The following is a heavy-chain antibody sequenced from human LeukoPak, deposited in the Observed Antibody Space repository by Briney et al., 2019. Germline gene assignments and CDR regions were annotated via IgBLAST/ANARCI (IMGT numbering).Heavy chain of an antibody. J-gene: IGHJ4*02. CDR3: AKRGNSWDLFDY. D-gene: IGHD6-13*01. CDR1: GFTFSSYV. V-gene: IGHV3-23*01. CDR2: IGGSVGSM. Sequence: GGSLRLSCAASGFTFSSYVMSWVRQAPGKGLEWVSNIGGSVGSMFYAASVKGRFAISRDNSKNTPFLQMNNLRVEDTAVYYCAKRGNSWDLFDYWGQGTLVTVSS.